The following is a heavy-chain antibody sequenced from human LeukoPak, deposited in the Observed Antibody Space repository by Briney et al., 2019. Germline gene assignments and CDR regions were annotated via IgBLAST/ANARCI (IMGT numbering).Heavy chain of an antibody. CDR3: ARAPPGGSSWVPYDFDY. V-gene: IGHV4-59*01. CDR2: IYYSGST. D-gene: IGHD3-3*01. Sequence: SETLSLTCTVSGGSISSYYWSWIRQPPGKGLEWIGYIYYSGSTNYNPSLKSRVTISVDTSKNQFSLKLSSVTAADTAVYYCARAPPGGSSWVPYDFDYWGQGTLVTVSS. J-gene: IGHJ4*02. CDR1: GGSISSYY.